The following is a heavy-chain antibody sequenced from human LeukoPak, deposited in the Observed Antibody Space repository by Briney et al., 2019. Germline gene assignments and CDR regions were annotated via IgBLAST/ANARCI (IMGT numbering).Heavy chain of an antibody. D-gene: IGHD2-2*01. V-gene: IGHV4-39*07. CDR3: TRGPAAAAPGY. Sequence: SETLSLTCTVSGGSISSSSYYWGWIRQPPGKGLEWIGSIYYSVSTYYNPSLKSRVTISIDTSKNQFSLKLSSVTAADTAVYYCTRGPAAAAPGYWGQGTLVTVSS. CDR1: GGSISSSSYY. CDR2: IYYSVST. J-gene: IGHJ4*02.